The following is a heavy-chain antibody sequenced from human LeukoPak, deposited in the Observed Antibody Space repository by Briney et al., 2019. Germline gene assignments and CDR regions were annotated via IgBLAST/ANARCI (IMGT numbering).Heavy chain of an antibody. J-gene: IGHJ4*02. CDR2: ISGSGGST. D-gene: IGHD3-16*02. V-gene: IGHV3-23*01. Sequence: GGSLRLSCAASGFTFSNAWMSWVRQAPGKGLEWVSAISGSGGSTYYADSVKGRFTISRDNSKNTLYLQMNSLRAEDTAVYYCAKGKIMITFGGVIVRGPVDYWGQGTLVTVSS. CDR1: GFTFSNAW. CDR3: AKGKIMITFGGVIVRGPVDY.